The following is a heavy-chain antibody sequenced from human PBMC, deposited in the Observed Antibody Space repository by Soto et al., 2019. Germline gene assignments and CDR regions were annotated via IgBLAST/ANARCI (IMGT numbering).Heavy chain of an antibody. V-gene: IGHV1-69*13. Sequence: SVKVSCKASGGTFSSYAISWVRQAPGQGLEWMGGIIPIFGTANYAQKFQGRVTITADGSTSTAYMELSSLRSEDTAVYYCARSVTTYSSSSGGEDSYGMDVWGQGTTVTVS. J-gene: IGHJ6*02. CDR1: GGTFSSYA. CDR3: ARSVTTYSSSSGGEDSYGMDV. D-gene: IGHD6-6*01. CDR2: IIPIFGTA.